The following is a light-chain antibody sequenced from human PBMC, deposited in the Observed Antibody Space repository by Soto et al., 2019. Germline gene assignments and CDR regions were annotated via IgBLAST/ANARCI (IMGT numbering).Light chain of an antibody. CDR1: QGIRND. J-gene: IGKJ1*01. V-gene: IGKV1-6*01. CDR3: LQDHDDSWT. CDR2: AAS. Sequence: AIQMTPSPSSLSASVGDRVTITCRASQGIRNDLGWYQQKPGKAPTLLIYAASNLQSGVPSRFRGSRSGTEFTLTVSSLQPEDFATYYCLQDHDDSWTFGQGTKVDIK.